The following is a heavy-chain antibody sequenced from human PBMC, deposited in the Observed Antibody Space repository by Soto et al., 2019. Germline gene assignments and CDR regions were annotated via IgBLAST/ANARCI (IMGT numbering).Heavy chain of an antibody. D-gene: IGHD2-2*01. CDR3: ARAHCSYTSCYTAYYYYGMDV. J-gene: IGHJ6*02. V-gene: IGHV4-4*02. CDR2: IYHSGST. Sequence: SETLSLTCAVYGGSISSNKWWSWVRQPPGKGLEWIGEIYHSGSTNYNPSLKSRVTISLDKSKNQFSLKLTSVTAEDTAIYYCARAHCSYTSCYTAYYYYGMDVWGQGTTVTVSS. CDR1: GGSISSNKW.